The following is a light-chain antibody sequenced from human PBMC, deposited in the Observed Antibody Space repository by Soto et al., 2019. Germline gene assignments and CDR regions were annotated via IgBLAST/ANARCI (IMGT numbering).Light chain of an antibody. CDR1: QSVSSD. CDR3: QQYNNWPLT. J-gene: IGKJ5*01. CDR2: GAS. V-gene: IGKV3-15*01. Sequence: EIVMTQSPATLSVSPGERATLSCRASQSVSSDLAWYQQKPGQAPRLLIYGASTRATGIPARFSGSGSVTEFTLTISSLQSEDFAVYYCQQYNNWPLTFGGGTRLEIK.